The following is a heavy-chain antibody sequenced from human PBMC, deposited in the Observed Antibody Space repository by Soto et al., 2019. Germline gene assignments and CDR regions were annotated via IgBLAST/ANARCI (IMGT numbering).Heavy chain of an antibody. J-gene: IGHJ4*02. V-gene: IGHV3-43*01. D-gene: IGHD6-6*01. CDR3: AKAIAAYSSSPPPDY. Sequence: PGGSLRLSCAASGFTFDDYTMHWVRQAPGKGLEWVSLISWDGGSTYYADSVKGRFTISRDNSKNSLYLQMNSLRTEDTALYYCAKAIAAYSSSPPPDYWGQGTLVTVS. CDR2: ISWDGGST. CDR1: GFTFDDYT.